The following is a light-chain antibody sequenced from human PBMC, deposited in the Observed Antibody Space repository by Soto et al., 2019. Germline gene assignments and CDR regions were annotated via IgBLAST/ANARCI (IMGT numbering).Light chain of an antibody. V-gene: IGLV2-11*01. CDR3: CSYAGNYIYV. CDR1: SSDVGAYNY. CDR2: DVS. J-gene: IGLJ1*01. Sequence: QSALTQPRSVSGSPGQSVTISCTGTSSDVGAYNYVSWYQQPPGRAPKLMIYDVSQRPSGVPDRFSGSKSGNTASLTISGLLAEDEADYHCCSYAGNYIYVFGTGTKLTVL.